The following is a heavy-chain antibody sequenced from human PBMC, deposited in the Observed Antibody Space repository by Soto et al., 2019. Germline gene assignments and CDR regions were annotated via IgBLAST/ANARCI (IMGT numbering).Heavy chain of an antibody. CDR3: TKPPYCYGGGTCHYVGY. CDR1: GYTFSDYY. V-gene: IGHV3-72*01. CDR2: SRNKGYGYTT. J-gene: IGHJ4*02. Sequence: EVQLVESGGGLVQPGGSLRLSCAVSGYTFSDYYIDWVRQAPGKGLEWVGRSRNKGYGYTTEYGASVKGRFTISRDDSKSSLYLQMDSLKTEDTAVYYCTKPPYCYGGGTCHYVGYWGQVTLVTVSS. D-gene: IGHD2-15*01.